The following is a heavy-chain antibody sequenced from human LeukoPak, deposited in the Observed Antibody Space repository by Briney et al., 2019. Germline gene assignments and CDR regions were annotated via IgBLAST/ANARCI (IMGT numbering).Heavy chain of an antibody. V-gene: IGHV4-34*01. Sequence: SETLSLTFAVYGGSFSGYYWSWIRQPPGKGLEWIGEINHSGSTNYNPSLKSRVTISVDTSKNHFSLKLSSVTAADTAVYYCARGGGSGSPHWGQGTLVTVSS. D-gene: IGHD3-10*01. CDR3: ARGGGSGSPH. CDR1: GGSFSGYY. CDR2: INHSGST. J-gene: IGHJ4*02.